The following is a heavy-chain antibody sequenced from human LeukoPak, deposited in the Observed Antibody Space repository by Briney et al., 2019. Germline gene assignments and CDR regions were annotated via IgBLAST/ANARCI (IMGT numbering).Heavy chain of an antibody. Sequence: GRSLRLSCAASGFTFSSYGMHWVRQAPGKGLEWVSSISSSSSYIYYADSLKGRFTISRDNAKNSLYLQMNSLRAEDTAVYYCASIVYSGYDSNDFWGQGTLVTVSS. D-gene: IGHD5-12*01. V-gene: IGHV3-21*01. CDR2: ISSSSSYI. J-gene: IGHJ4*02. CDR3: ASIVYSGYDSNDF. CDR1: GFTFSSYG.